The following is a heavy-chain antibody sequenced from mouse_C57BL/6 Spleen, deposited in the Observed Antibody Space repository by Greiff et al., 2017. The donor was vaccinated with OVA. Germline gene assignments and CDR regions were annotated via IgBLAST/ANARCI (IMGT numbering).Heavy chain of an antibody. D-gene: IGHD2-3*01. V-gene: IGHV1-61*01. CDR2: IYPSDSET. CDR1: GYTFTSYW. J-gene: IGHJ4*01. CDR3: ARRGWSLYAMDY. Sequence: VQLQQPGAELVRPGSSVKLSCKASGYTFTSYWMDWVKQRPGQGLEWIGNIYPSDSETHYNQKFKDKATLTVDKSPSPAFIPLSSRTSEDSAVYYCARRGWSLYAMDYWGQGTSVTVSS.